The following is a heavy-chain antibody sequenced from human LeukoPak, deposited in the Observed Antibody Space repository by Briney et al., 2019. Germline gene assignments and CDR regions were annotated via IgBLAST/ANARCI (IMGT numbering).Heavy chain of an antibody. D-gene: IGHD6-13*01. Sequence: GGSLRLSCAASGFTFSSYWMSWVRQAPGKGLEWVANINQDGSERYYVDSVKGRFTISRDNAKNSLYPQMNSLRAEDTAVYYCARRGGSSSWYLKYYFDYWGQGTLVTVSS. J-gene: IGHJ4*02. V-gene: IGHV3-7*01. CDR3: ARRGGSSSWYLKYYFDY. CDR1: GFTFSSYW. CDR2: INQDGSER.